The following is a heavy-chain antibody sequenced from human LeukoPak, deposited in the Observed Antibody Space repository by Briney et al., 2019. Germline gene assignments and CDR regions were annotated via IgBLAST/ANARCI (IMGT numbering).Heavy chain of an antibody. CDR3: AVDIVANFDY. CDR1: GFTVSSNY. J-gene: IGHJ4*02. CDR2: ISGSGGST. D-gene: IGHD5-12*01. V-gene: IGHV3-23*01. Sequence: GGSLRLSCAASGFTVSSNYMSWVRQAPGKGLEWVSAISGSGGSTYYADSVKGRFTISRDNSKNTLYLQMNSLRAEDTAVYYCAVDIVANFDYWGQGTLVTVSS.